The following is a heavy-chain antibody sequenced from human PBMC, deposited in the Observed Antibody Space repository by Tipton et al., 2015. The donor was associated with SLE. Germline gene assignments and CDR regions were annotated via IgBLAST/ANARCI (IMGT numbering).Heavy chain of an antibody. CDR1: GYSFTSYW. CDR2: IYPGDSDT. Sequence: QSGAEVKKPGESLKIFCKGSGYSFTSYWIGWVRQMPGKGLEWMGIIYPGDSDTRYSPSFQGQVTISADKSISTAYLQWSSLKASDTAMYYCARHGLVVVPTANDAFDIWGRGTMVTVSS. D-gene: IGHD2-2*01. V-gene: IGHV5-51*01. CDR3: ARHGLVVVPTANDAFDI. J-gene: IGHJ3*02.